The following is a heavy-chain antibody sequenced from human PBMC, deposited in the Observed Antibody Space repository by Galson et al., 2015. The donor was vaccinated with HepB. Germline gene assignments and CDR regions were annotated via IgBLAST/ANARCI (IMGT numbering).Heavy chain of an antibody. CDR1: GFSVSSNY. CDR2: IQSGGET. J-gene: IGHJ4*02. V-gene: IGHV3-53*01. CDR3: AGGYCSSTSCSSPSSFDY. D-gene: IGHD2-2*01. Sequence: SLRLSCAVSGFSVSSNYMSWVRQAPGKGLEWVTGIQSGGETNYADSVKGRFTISRDISKNSLYLQMNSLRAEDTAVYYCAGGYCSSTSCSSPSSFDYWGQGTLVTVSS.